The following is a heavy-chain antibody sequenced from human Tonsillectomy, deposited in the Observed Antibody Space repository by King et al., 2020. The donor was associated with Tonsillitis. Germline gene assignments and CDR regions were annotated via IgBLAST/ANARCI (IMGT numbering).Heavy chain of an antibody. D-gene: IGHD2-15*01. CDR2: ITSDGSYT. CDR3: ATERMRFFDY. Sequence: VQLVESGGVVVQPGGSLRLSCAASGFTFDHYTMHWVRQAPGKGLEWVSLITSDGSYTFYADSVNGRFTISRDNSKNSLHLQMNSLRTEDTALYYCATERMRFFDYWGQGTLVTVSS. CDR1: GFTFDHYT. V-gene: IGHV3-43*01. J-gene: IGHJ4*02.